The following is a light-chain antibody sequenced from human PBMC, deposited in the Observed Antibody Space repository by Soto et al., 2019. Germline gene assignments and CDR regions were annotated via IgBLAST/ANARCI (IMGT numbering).Light chain of an antibody. Sequence: QSALTQPPSVSGSPGQSVTISCTGTSSDVGSYNRVSWYQQSPGTAPKLMIYEVSNRPSGVSDRFSGSKSGNTASLTISGLQAEDEADYYCSSYTSSSTLVFGGGTQLTVL. J-gene: IGLJ7*01. V-gene: IGLV2-18*02. CDR2: EVS. CDR1: SSDVGSYNR. CDR3: SSYTSSSTLV.